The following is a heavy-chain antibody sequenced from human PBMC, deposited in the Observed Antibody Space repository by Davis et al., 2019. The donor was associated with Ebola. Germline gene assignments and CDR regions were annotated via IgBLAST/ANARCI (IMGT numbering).Heavy chain of an antibody. J-gene: IGHJ6*04. CDR1: IFSSYV. CDR3: ARGGHSGTYPYYGMDV. D-gene: IGHD1-26*01. CDR2: MYHSGST. Sequence: IFSSYVMSWVRQPPGKGLEWIGYMYHSGSTYYTPSLKSRVTMSVDTSKNQFSLKLSSVTAADTAVYYCARGGHSGTYPYYGMDVWGKGTTVTVSS. V-gene: IGHV4-30-2*01.